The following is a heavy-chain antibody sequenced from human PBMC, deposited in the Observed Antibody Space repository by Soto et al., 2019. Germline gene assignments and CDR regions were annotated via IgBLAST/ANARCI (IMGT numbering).Heavy chain of an antibody. J-gene: IGHJ4*02. CDR3: AKVISDYIWGSSLDY. D-gene: IGHD3-16*01. Sequence: GGSLRLSCAVSGFTFSKYAMSWVRQAPGKGLEWVSVISGSGGSSYYADSVKGRFTISRDNSKNTLYLEMNTLRAEDSAIYYCAKVISDYIWGSSLDYWGQGTLVPSPQ. V-gene: IGHV3-23*01. CDR1: GFTFSKYA. CDR2: ISGSGGSS.